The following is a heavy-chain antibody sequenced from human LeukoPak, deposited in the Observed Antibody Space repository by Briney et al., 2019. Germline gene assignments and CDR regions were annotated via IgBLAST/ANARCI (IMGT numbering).Heavy chain of an antibody. CDR3: ARSHTATYYYNMDV. CDR1: GFTFSNYA. J-gene: IGHJ6*02. D-gene: IGHD5-18*01. Sequence: GRSLRLSCAASGFTFSNYAMHCVRHAPGKGLECVAVISYDGSNKYYADSVKGRFTISRDNSKNTLYLQMKSLRGDDTAVYYCARSHTATYYYNMDVWGQGTTVTASS. V-gene: IGHV3-30-3*01. CDR2: ISYDGSNK.